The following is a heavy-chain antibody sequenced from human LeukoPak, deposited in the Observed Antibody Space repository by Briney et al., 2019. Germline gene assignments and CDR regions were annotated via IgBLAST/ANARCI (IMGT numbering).Heavy chain of an antibody. CDR1: GGSISSSSYY. J-gene: IGHJ2*01. Sequence: SETLSLTCTVSGGSISSSSYYWGWIRQPPGKGLEWIGSIYYSGSTYYNPSLKSRVTISVDTSKNQFSLKLSSVTAADTAVYYCARPGGVNNYDFWSGYYHWYFDLWGRGTLVTVSS. CDR2: IYYSGST. V-gene: IGHV4-39*01. D-gene: IGHD3-3*01. CDR3: ARPGGVNNYDFWSGYYHWYFDL.